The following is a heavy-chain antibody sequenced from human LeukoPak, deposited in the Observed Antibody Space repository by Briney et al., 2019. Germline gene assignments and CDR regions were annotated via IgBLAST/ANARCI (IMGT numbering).Heavy chain of an antibody. CDR1: GGSISSSSYY. CDR3: ARLPKDIVVVPAAT. J-gene: IGHJ5*02. CDR2: IYYSGST. Sequence: SETLSLTCTVPGGSISSSSYYWGWIRQPPGKGLEWIGSIYYSGSTYYNPSLKSRVTISVDTSKNQFSLKLSSVTAADTAVYYCARLPKDIVVVPAATWGQGTLVTVSS. V-gene: IGHV4-39*01. D-gene: IGHD2-2*01.